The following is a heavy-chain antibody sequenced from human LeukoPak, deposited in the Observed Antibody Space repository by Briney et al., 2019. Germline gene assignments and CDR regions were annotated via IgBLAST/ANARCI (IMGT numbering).Heavy chain of an antibody. V-gene: IGHV3-7*03. J-gene: IGHJ1*01. CDR3: AKDYPLAIYDSSGYYEHFQH. CDR2: IKQDGSEK. D-gene: IGHD3-22*01. Sequence: PGGSLRLSCAASGFTFSSYWMSWVRQAPGKGLEWVANIKQDGSEKYYVDSVKGRFTISRDNAKNSLYLQMNSLRAEDTAVYYCAKDYPLAIYDSSGYYEHFQHWGQGTLVTVSS. CDR1: GFTFSSYW.